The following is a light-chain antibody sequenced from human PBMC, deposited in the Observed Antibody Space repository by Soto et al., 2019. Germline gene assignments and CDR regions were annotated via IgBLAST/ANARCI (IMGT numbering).Light chain of an antibody. Sequence: SVLAKPPSASGAPGQSVALSPPGTSSDVGGYKFVSWYQKYPGKAPKLLLSSVSKRPSGVPDRFSGSKSGNTASLTIFGLQAEDEADYYCCSYAGSYTYVFGTGTKVTVL. J-gene: IGLJ1*01. CDR2: SVS. CDR1: SSDVGGYKF. V-gene: IGLV2-11*01. CDR3: CSYAGSYTYV.